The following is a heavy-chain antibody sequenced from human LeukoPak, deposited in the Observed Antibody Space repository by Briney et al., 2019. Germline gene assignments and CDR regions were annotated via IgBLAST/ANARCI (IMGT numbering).Heavy chain of an antibody. CDR2: ISSSSTTI. Sequence: WGSLRLSCAASGFTFSSSHMNWVRQAPGKGLEWLSFISSSSTTIYYADSVKGRFTISRDDAKNSLYLQMNSLRDEDTAVYYCARDYYDSSGIDYWGHGTPVTVSS. V-gene: IGHV3-48*02. CDR1: GFTFSSSH. D-gene: IGHD3-22*01. CDR3: ARDYYDSSGIDY. J-gene: IGHJ4*01.